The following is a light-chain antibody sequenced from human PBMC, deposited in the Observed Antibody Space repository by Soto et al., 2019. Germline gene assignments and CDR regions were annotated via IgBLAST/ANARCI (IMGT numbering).Light chain of an antibody. J-gene: IGKJ5*01. Sequence: DIVMTQSPLSLPVTPGEPASISCRSSQSLLHSNGYNYLDWYLQKPGQSPQLLIYLGSNRASGVPDRFSGSGSGTDFTLKISRVEAEDVGVYYRMHAIQTPITFGQGTRLEIK. V-gene: IGKV2-28*01. CDR1: QSLLHSNGYNY. CDR3: MHAIQTPIT. CDR2: LGS.